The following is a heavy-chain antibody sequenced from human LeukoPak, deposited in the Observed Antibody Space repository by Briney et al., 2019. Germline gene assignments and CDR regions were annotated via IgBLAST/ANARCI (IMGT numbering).Heavy chain of an antibody. J-gene: IGHJ6*03. Sequence: GGSLRLSCTASGFTFGDYAMSWVRQAPGKGLEWVGFIRSKAYGGTTEYAASVKGRFTISRDDSESIAYLQMNSLKTEDTAVYYCTRDTAAGSPYYYYYYMDVWGKGTTVTVSS. V-gene: IGHV3-49*04. D-gene: IGHD6-13*01. CDR3: TRDTAAGSPYYYYYYMDV. CDR2: IRSKAYGGTT. CDR1: GFTFGDYA.